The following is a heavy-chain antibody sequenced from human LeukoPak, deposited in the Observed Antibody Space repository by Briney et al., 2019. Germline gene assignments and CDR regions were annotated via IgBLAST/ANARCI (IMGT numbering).Heavy chain of an antibody. Sequence: SGPTLVNPTQTLTLTCTFPGFSLSTSGVGVGWIRQPPGKALEWLALIYWDGDKRYSPSLKSRLTITKDTSKNQVVLTMTNMDPVDTATYYCAHSSAVGYPPTVTYYFDYWGQGTLVTVSS. CDR2: IYWDGDK. CDR1: GFSLSTSGVG. D-gene: IGHD4-17*01. V-gene: IGHV2-5*02. J-gene: IGHJ4*02. CDR3: AHSSAVGYPPTVTYYFDY.